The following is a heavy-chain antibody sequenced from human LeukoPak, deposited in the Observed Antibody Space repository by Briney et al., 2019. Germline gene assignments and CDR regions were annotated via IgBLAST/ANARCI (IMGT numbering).Heavy chain of an antibody. CDR1: GLTFSRYA. Sequence: GGSLRLSCAASGLTFSRYAMSWVRQAPGKGLEWVSGVSTSGGSTYYADSVKGRFTISRDNSKNTLHLQMNSLRAEDTAIYYCAKQANDSPRTDFDYWGQGTLVTVSS. J-gene: IGHJ4*02. CDR2: VSTSGGST. D-gene: IGHD3-22*01. V-gene: IGHV3-23*01. CDR3: AKQANDSPRTDFDY.